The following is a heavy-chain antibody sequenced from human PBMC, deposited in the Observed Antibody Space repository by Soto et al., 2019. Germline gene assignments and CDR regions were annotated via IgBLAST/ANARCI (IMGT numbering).Heavy chain of an antibody. D-gene: IGHD6-25*01. Sequence: SGGSLRLSCAASGFTFSSYGMHWVRQAPGKGLEWVAVISYDGSNKYYADSVKGRFTISRDNSKNTLYLQMNSLRAEDTAVYYCAKEPTVGYWDYYYGMDVWGQGTKVTVSS. CDR2: ISYDGSNK. CDR3: AKEPTVGYWDYYYGMDV. CDR1: GFTFSSYG. J-gene: IGHJ6*02. V-gene: IGHV3-30*18.